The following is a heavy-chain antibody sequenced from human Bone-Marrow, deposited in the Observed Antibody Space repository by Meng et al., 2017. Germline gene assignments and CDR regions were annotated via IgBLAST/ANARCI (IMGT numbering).Heavy chain of an antibody. CDR3: ARMGTQTQLWSRGFYFDY. J-gene: IGHJ4*02. CDR2: INSDGSSA. CDR1: GFTLSSYW. D-gene: IGHD5-18*01. Sequence: GESLKISCVASGFTLSSYWMHWVRQAPGKGLEWVARINSDGSSATYADSVKDRFTISRDNAKNTLYLQMNSLRAEDTAVYYCARMGTQTQLWSRGFYFDYWGQGMLVTVSS. V-gene: IGHV3-74*01.